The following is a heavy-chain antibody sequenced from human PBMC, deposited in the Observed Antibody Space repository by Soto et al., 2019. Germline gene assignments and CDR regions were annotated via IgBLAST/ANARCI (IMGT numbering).Heavy chain of an antibody. V-gene: IGHV4-59*01. CDR3: ARAEVGYGSGSYYNRPTVDWFDP. CDR2: IYYSGST. J-gene: IGHJ5*02. D-gene: IGHD3-10*01. Sequence: SETLSLTCTVSGGSISSYYWSWIRQPPGKGLEWIGYIYYSGSTNYNPSLKSRVTISVDTSKNQFSLKLSSVTAADTAVYYCARAEVGYGSGSYYNRPTVDWFDPWGQGTLVPVAS. CDR1: GGSISSYY.